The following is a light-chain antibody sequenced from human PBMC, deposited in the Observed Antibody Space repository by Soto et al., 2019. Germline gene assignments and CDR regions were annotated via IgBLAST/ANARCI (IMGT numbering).Light chain of an antibody. CDR3: QHPNNWSYI. J-gene: IGKJ2*01. CDR1: ESVRHY. CDR2: DAS. V-gene: IGKV3-11*01. Sequence: EIVLTQSPATLSLSPGERATLSCRASESVRHYVAWYQQKPGQAPRLLIYDASTRATGIPARFSGTGSGTDYTLSISSLKAEDFAVCYSQHPNNWSYICGEGTKLEIK.